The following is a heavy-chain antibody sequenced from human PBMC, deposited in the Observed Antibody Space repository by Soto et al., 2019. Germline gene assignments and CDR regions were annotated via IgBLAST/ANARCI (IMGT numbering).Heavy chain of an antibody. D-gene: IGHD3-3*01. CDR3: AKAIDYDFWSGDAPEPYYYYYMDV. V-gene: IGHV3-23*01. CDR2: ISGSGGST. Sequence: PGGSLRLSCAASGFTFSSYAMSWVRQAPGKGLEWVSAISGSGGSTYYADSVKGRFTISRDNSKNTLYLQMNSLRAEDTAVYYCAKAIDYDFWSGDAPEPYYYYYMDVWGKGTTVTVSS. CDR1: GFTFSSYA. J-gene: IGHJ6*03.